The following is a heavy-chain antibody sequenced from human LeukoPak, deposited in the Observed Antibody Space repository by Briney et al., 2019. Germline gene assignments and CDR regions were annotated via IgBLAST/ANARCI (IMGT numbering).Heavy chain of an antibody. CDR2: MSYDGTKK. CDR1: GFTFSTYA. J-gene: IGHJ4*02. D-gene: IGHD3-22*01. CDR3: ARDLRGIIVVIAWGIDF. V-gene: IGHV3-30-3*01. Sequence: GGSLRLSCAASGFTFSTYAMHWVRQAPGKGLEWVAVMSYDGTKKYYADFVKGRFTISRDNSKNTLYLEMNTLRAEDTAIYYCARDLRGIIVVIAWGIDFWGQGTLVTVSS.